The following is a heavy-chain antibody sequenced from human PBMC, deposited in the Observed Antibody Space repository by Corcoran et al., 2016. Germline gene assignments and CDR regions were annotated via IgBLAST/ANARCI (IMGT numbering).Heavy chain of an antibody. CDR1: GFTFSGSA. V-gene: IGHV3-73*02. CDR3: TSSGDGYNGDY. CDR2: IRSKANSYAT. D-gene: IGHD6-25*01. J-gene: IGHJ4*02. Sequence: EVQLVESGGGLVQPGGSLKLSCAASGFTFSGSAMHWVRQASGKGLEWVGRIRSKANSYATAYAASGKGRFTISRDDSKNTAYLQMHSLKTEDTAVYYCTSSGDGYNGDYWGQGTLVTVSS.